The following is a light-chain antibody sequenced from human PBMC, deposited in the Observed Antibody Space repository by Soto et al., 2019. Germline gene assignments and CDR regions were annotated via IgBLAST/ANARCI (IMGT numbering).Light chain of an antibody. CDR1: QSVSSNY. V-gene: IGKV3-20*01. CDR3: QQYGSSPWT. CDR2: GAS. Sequence: EIVLTQSPGTLSLSPGERATLSCRASQSVSSNYLAWYQQKPGQAPRPLIYGASSRATGIPDRFSGSGAGTDFTLTVCSLESEDFAVYYCQQYGSSPWTFGQGTKVDIK. J-gene: IGKJ1*01.